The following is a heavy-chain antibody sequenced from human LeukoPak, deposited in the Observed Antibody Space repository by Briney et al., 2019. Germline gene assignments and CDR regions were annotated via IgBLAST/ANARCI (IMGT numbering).Heavy chain of an antibody. CDR2: TYYRSTWYN. CDR3: ARRLTQYDCFDP. D-gene: IGHD2-2*01. Sequence: SQTLSLTCAISGDSLSSNSVTWNWIRQSPSRGLEWLDRTYYRSTWYNDYAVSVRGRITVNPDTSKHQFSLHLNSVTPEDTAVYYCARRLTQYDCFDPWGQGILVTVSS. J-gene: IGHJ5*02. V-gene: IGHV6-1*01. CDR1: GDSLSSNSVT.